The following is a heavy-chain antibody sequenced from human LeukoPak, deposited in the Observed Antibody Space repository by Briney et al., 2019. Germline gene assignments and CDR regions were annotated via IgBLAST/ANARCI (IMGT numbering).Heavy chain of an antibody. J-gene: IGHJ1*01. CDR1: GDSVSRSDSY. CDR3: ARRRYYDGSGYLE. V-gene: IGHV4-39*01. Sequence: SETLSLTRSVSGDSVSRSDSYWDWIRQPPGKGLEWIGTIYYSGRTYYSPSLKSRVTMSVDPSNNQFSLTLRPVTAADTAVYYCARRRYYDGSGYLEWGQGTLLSVSS. CDR2: IYYSGRT. D-gene: IGHD3-22*01.